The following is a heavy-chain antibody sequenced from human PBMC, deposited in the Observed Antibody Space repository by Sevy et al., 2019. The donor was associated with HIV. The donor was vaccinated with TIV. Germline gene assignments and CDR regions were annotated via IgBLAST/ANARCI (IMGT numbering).Heavy chain of an antibody. V-gene: IGHV3-30-3*01. Sequence: GGSLRLSCAVSGFSFSHYAFHWVRQAPGKGLEWVSLISYDGTYKYYADSLKGRFTISRDNSKITLYLQRNSLRGNDTAVYYYARVAVSYCTNDCYHRFDYWGPGALVTVSS. J-gene: IGHJ4*02. CDR3: ARVAVSYCTNDCYHRFDY. D-gene: IGHD2-8*01. CDR1: GFSFSHYA. CDR2: ISYDGTYK.